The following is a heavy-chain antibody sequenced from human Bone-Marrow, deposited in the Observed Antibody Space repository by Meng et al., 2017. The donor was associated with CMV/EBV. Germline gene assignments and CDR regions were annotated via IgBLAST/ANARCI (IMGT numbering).Heavy chain of an antibody. D-gene: IGHD5-12*01. CDR2: IYSAGNT. CDR3: ALQWATSFYYGMDV. Sequence: GGSLRLSCAASGFNVSSDFMSWVRQAPGMGLEWLSVIYSAGNTYYADSVKGRFTISRDNAKNSLYLQMNSLRAEDTAVYYCALQWATSFYYGMDVWGQGTTVTVSS. V-gene: IGHV3-66*01. CDR1: GFNVSSDF. J-gene: IGHJ6*02.